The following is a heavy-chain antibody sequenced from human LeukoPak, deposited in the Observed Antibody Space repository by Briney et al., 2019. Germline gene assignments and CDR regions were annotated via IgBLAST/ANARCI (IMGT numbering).Heavy chain of an antibody. Sequence: GTSLRLSCAVSGFTFSTYAMHWVRQAPGQGREGLPFISYDGRDKYYADSVKGRFTISRDNSKSTLYLQMNSLRAEDTAVYYCAKDSERYYYDSSGYLDYWGQGTLVTVSS. J-gene: IGHJ4*02. V-gene: IGHV3-30*04. CDR1: GFTFSTYA. D-gene: IGHD3-22*01. CDR2: ISYDGRDK. CDR3: AKDSERYYYDSSGYLDY.